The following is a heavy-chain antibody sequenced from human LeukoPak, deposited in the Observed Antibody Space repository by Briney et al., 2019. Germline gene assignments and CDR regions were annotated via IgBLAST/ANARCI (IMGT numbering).Heavy chain of an antibody. Sequence: ASVKVSCKASGFTFTSSAMQWVRQARGQRLEGLGWIVVGSGNTNYAQKFQERVTITRDMSTSTAYMELSSLRSEDTAVYYCAASPHYYDSSGPYGYWGQGTLVTVSS. V-gene: IGHV1-58*02. D-gene: IGHD3-22*01. CDR3: AASPHYYDSSGPYGY. CDR1: GFTFTSSA. CDR2: IVVGSGNT. J-gene: IGHJ4*02.